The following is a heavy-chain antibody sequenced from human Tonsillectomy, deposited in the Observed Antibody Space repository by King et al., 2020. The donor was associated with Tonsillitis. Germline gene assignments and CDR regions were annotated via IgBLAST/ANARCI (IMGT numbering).Heavy chain of an antibody. CDR1: GFTFSSYA. CDR2: ISFDGSNK. J-gene: IGHJ4*02. V-gene: IGHV3-30*03. CDR3: AREERVWKTTYFDY. Sequence: VQLVESGGGVVQPGRSLRLSCAASGFTFSSYAMHWVRQAPGKGLEWVAVISFDGSNKYYADSVKGRFTISRDNSKNTLYLQMASLRAEDTAVYYCAREERVWKTTYFDYWGQGTLVTVSS. D-gene: IGHD1-1*01.